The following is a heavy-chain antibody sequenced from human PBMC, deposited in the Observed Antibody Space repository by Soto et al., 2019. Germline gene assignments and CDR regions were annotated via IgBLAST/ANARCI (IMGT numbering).Heavy chain of an antibody. Sequence: QVQLVQSGAEVKKPGASVKISCKASGHIFSGYYMHWVRQAPGQGLEWMGWINPNSGSTNYAQKFQGRVTMTRDTSIKKNQMEGTRRRSDDTAAYYCARVGGSCSSTDDSRGEDASAIWGQGTIVTVSA. CDR1: GHIFSGYY. D-gene: IGHD2-2*01. CDR3: ARVGGSCSSTDDSRGEDASAI. CDR2: INPNSGST. V-gene: IGHV1-2*02. J-gene: IGHJ3*02.